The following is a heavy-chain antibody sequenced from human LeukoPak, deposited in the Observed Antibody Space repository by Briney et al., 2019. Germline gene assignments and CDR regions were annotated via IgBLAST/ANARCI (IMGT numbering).Heavy chain of an antibody. V-gene: IGHV3-23*01. CDR2: ISGSGGST. CDR1: GFTFSSYA. CDR3: AREDSYYYGSGSYPFDY. Sequence: PGGSLRLSCEASGFTFSSYAMSWVRQAPGKGLEWVSAISGSGGSTYYADSVKGRFTISRDNAKNSLYLQMNSLRAEDTAVYYCAREDSYYYGSGSYPFDYWGQGTLVTVSS. J-gene: IGHJ4*02. D-gene: IGHD3-10*01.